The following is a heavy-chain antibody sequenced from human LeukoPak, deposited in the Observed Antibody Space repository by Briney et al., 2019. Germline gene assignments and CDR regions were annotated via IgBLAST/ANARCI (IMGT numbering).Heavy chain of an antibody. CDR3: ARDLYSSAWYGIH. CDR2: LYSGGDT. CDR1: EFTFSSYW. Sequence: GGSLRLSCAASEFTFSSYWMHWVRQAPGGGLQWVSLLYSGGDTYYADSVKGRFTISRDTSKNTLYLQMNSLRVDDTAVYYCARDLYSSAWYGIHWGQGTLITVSS. V-gene: IGHV3-53*01. J-gene: IGHJ4*02. D-gene: IGHD6-19*01.